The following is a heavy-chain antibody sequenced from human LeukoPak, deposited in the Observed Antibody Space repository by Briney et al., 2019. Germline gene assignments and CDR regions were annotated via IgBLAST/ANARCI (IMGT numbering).Heavy chain of an antibody. V-gene: IGHV1-46*01. CDR2: INPSGGST. J-gene: IGHJ4*02. CDR1: GYTFTSYY. D-gene: IGHD3-3*01. Sequence: ASAKVSCKASGYTFTSYYMHWVRQAPGQGLVWMGIINPSGGSTSYAQKFQGRVTMTRDTSTSTVYMELSSLRSEDTAAYYCARDPGYDFWSGWYFDYWGQGTLVTVSS. CDR3: ARDPGYDFWSGWYFDY.